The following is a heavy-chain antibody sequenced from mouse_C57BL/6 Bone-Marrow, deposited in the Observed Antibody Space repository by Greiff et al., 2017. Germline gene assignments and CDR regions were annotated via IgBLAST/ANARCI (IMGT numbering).Heavy chain of an antibody. Sequence: EVQLQQSGPELVKPGDSVKISCKASGYSFTGYFMNWVMQSHGKSLEWIGRINPYNGDTFYNQKFKGKATLTVDKSSSTAHMALRSLTSEDSAVYYCARERPIYYGNRYAMDYWGQGTSVTVSS. CDR2: INPYNGDT. J-gene: IGHJ4*01. CDR3: ARERPIYYGNRYAMDY. CDR1: GYSFTGYF. D-gene: IGHD2-1*01. V-gene: IGHV1-20*01.